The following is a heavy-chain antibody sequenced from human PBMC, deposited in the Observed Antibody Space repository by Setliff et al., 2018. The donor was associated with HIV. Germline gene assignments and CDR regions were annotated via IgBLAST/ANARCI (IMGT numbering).Heavy chain of an antibody. J-gene: IGHJ4*02. V-gene: IGHV1-69*06. CDR1: GGTFSSYA. CDR3: ARRAAGLEHTTHSDY. D-gene: IGHD2-15*01. Sequence: SVKVSCKASGGTFSSYAISWVRQAPGQGLEWMGRIIPIFGTANYAQKFQGRVTITADKSTSTAYMELSSLRSEDTAVYYCARRAAGLEHTTHSDYWGQGTLVTVSS. CDR2: IIPIFGTA.